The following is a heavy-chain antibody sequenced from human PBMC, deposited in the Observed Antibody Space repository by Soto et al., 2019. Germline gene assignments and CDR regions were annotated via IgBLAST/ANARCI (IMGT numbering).Heavy chain of an antibody. Sequence: GGSLRLSCAASGFTFSSYAMSWVRQAPGKGLEWVSAISGSGGSTYYADSVKGRFTISRDNSKNTLYLQMNSLRAEDTAVYYCAKGIGSYRPTLRYYFDYWGQGTLVTVSS. J-gene: IGHJ4*02. CDR3: AKGIGSYRPTLRYYFDY. CDR1: GFTFSSYA. CDR2: ISGSGGST. V-gene: IGHV3-23*01. D-gene: IGHD3-16*02.